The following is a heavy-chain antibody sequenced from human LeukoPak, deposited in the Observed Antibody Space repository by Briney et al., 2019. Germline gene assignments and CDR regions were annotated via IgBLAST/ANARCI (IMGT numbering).Heavy chain of an antibody. CDR2: IYYTGTT. D-gene: IGHD3-22*01. CDR1: GGSLKYYY. V-gene: IGHV4-59*01. CDR3: AREGRENDSSGYFDY. Sequence: SETLSLTYTISGGSLKYYYWNWIRQSPGKGLEWIGYIYYTGTTKYNPSLESRVTISLDTSENQFSLKLTTVTAADTAVYYCAREGRENDSSGYFDYWGQGTLVPV. J-gene: IGHJ4*02.